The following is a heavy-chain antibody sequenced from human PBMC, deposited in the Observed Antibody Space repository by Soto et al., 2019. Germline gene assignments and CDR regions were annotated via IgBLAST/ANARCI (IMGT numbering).Heavy chain of an antibody. CDR3: ARHFNGGNMFYYYYGMDV. CDR2: IFPGDSDT. CDR1: GYIFTKYW. V-gene: IGHV5-51*01. D-gene: IGHD2-15*01. Sequence: GESLKISCTTSGYIFTKYWSGWVRQMPGKGLEWMGIIFPGDSDTTYSPSFQGQVTISADRSLSTAYLQWSRLKASDSAMYYCARHFNGGNMFYYYYGMDVWGQGTTVTVSS. J-gene: IGHJ6*02.